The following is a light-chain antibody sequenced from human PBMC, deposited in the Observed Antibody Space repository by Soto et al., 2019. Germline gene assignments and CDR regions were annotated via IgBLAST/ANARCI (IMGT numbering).Light chain of an antibody. CDR1: QSVNNW. CDR2: KAS. J-gene: IGKJ1*01. V-gene: IGKV1-5*03. CDR3: QQYNSYSWT. Sequence: DIQMTQSPSTLSASVGDRVTITCRASQSVNNWLAWYQQKPGKAPKLLIYKASTLQTGVPSRFSGSGSGTDFTLTLSSLQPDDAATHYCQQYNSYSWTFGRGTKVEI.